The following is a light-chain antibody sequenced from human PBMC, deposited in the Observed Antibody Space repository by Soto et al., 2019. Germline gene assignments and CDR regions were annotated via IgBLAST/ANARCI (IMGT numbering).Light chain of an antibody. Sequence: VLTQSPGSLSLSPGERATVSCRASQTVTSSYLAWYQQRPGRAPQLLIYDAVKRATGISERFSGSESGRDYTLTISRLDPEDSAVYYCQQYGDSITFGGRTKVEIK. J-gene: IGKJ4*01. CDR2: DAV. V-gene: IGKV3-20*01. CDR1: QTVTSSY. CDR3: QQYGDSIT.